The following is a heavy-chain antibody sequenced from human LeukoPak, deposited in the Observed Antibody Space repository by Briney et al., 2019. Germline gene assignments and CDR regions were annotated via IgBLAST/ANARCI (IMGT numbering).Heavy chain of an antibody. V-gene: IGHV4-59*08. J-gene: IGHJ4*02. CDR1: GGSISSYY. D-gene: IGHD3-9*01. CDR3: ARLGRDYDILTGYYHPPL. Sequence: SETLSLTCTVSGGSISSYYWSWIRQPPGKGLEWIGYIYYSGSTNYNPSLKSLVTISVDTSKNQFSLKLSSVTAPDTAVYYCARLGRDYDILTGYYHPPLWGQGTLVTVSS. CDR2: IYYSGST.